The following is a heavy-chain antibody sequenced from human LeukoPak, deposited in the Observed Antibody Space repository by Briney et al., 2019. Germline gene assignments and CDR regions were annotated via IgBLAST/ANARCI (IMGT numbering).Heavy chain of an antibody. D-gene: IGHD3-3*01. V-gene: IGHV4-39*07. CDR3: ARVVDFWSGYRDS. J-gene: IGHJ4*02. CDR1: GGSISSSSYY. Sequence: SETLSLTCTVSGGSISSSSYYWGWIRQPPGKGLEWIGSIYYSGSTYYNPSRKRRLTISVDTSQNQFSLTLSSVTAADTAVYYCARVVDFWSGYRDSWGQGTLVTVSS. CDR2: IYYSGST.